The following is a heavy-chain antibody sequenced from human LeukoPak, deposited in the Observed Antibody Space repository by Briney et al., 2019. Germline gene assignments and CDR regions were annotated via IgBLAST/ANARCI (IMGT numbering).Heavy chain of an antibody. CDR1: GFIFSDYY. CDR2: ISGSGGST. Sequence: GGSLRLSCAASGFIFSDYYMSWIRQAPGKGLEWVSAISGSGGSTYYADSVKGRFTISRDNSKNTLYLQMNSLRAEDTAVYYCAKDAQWELPEYFQHWGQGTLVTVSS. D-gene: IGHD1-26*01. V-gene: IGHV3-23*01. J-gene: IGHJ1*01. CDR3: AKDAQWELPEYFQH.